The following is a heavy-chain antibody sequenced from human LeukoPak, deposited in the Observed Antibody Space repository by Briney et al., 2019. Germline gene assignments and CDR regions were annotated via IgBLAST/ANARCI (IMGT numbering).Heavy chain of an antibody. CDR2: ISAYNGNT. J-gene: IGHJ5*02. CDR1: GYTFTSYG. D-gene: IGHD3-10*01. CDR3: ARASYYYGSGSFDP. V-gene: IGHV1-18*01. Sequence: ASVKVSCKASGYTFTSYGISWVRQAPGQGLEWMGWISAYNGNTNYAQKLQGRVTMTTDTSTSTAYMELRSLRSDDTAVYCCARASYYYGSGSFDPWGQGTLVTVSS.